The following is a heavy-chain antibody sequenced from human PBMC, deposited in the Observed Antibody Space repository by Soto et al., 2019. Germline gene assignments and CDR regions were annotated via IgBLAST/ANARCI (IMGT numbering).Heavy chain of an antibody. CDR1: GLTFSSYS. Sequence: VRSLTPSCAASGLTFSSYSMNWVRQAPGKGLEWVSSISSSSSYIYYADSVKGRFTISGDNAKNSLYLQMNSLRAEDTAVYYCASRDIYDILTGYSPDAFDIWGQGTMVTVSS. CDR2: ISSSSSYI. CDR3: ASRDIYDILTGYSPDAFDI. J-gene: IGHJ3*02. V-gene: IGHV3-21*01. D-gene: IGHD3-9*01.